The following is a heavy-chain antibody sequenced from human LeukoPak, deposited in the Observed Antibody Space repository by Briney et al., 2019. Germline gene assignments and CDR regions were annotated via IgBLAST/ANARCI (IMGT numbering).Heavy chain of an antibody. CDR3: ARDRLDRSGVGY. V-gene: IGHV1-69*01. Sequence: SVKVSCKASGGTFSSYAISWVRQAPGQGLEWMGGIIPIFGTANYAQKFQGRVTITADESTSTAYMELSSLRSEDTAVYYCARDRLDRSGVGYCGQGTQVTVSS. CDR1: GGTFSSYA. CDR2: IIPIFGTA. D-gene: IGHD3-22*01. J-gene: IGHJ4*02.